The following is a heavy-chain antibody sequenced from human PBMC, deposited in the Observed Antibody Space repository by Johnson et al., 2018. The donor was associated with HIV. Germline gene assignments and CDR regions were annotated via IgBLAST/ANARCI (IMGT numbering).Heavy chain of an antibody. V-gene: IGHV3-9*01. CDR3: AKKQVVSREDAFDI. CDR2: ISWSSSSI. Sequence: VQLVESGGGLVQPGGSLRLSCAASGFTFNDYYMHWVRQAPGKGLEWVSGISWSSSSIYYADSVKGRFTISRDNAKNSLYLQMNSLRAEDTALYYCAKKQVVSREDAFDIWGQGTMVTVSS. J-gene: IGHJ3*02. CDR1: GFTFNDYY. D-gene: IGHD6-13*01.